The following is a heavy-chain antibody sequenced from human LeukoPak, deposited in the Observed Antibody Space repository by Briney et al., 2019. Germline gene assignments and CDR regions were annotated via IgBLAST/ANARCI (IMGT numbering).Heavy chain of an antibody. CDR3: ARDRFTMVRGVANWFDP. D-gene: IGHD3-10*01. CDR2: IYYSGST. Sequence: PSETLSLTCAVYGGSFSGYYWSWIRQYPGKGLEWIGYIYYSGSTYYNPSLKSRVTISVDTSKNQFSLKLSSVTAADTAVYYCARDRFTMVRGVANWFDPWGQGTLVTVSS. CDR1: GGSFSGYY. V-gene: IGHV4-31*11. J-gene: IGHJ5*02.